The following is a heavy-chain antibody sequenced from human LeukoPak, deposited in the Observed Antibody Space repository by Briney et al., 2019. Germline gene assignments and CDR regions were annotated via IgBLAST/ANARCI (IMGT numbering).Heavy chain of an antibody. V-gene: IGHV4-39*01. D-gene: IGHD6-19*01. CDR1: GDSISSSSYY. CDR3: ARFCTAVAGSLMYYFDY. J-gene: IGHJ4*02. Sequence: SETLSLTCTVSGDSISSSSYYWGWIRQPPGKGLEWIGSIYYSGTTYYNPSLKSRVTISVDTSKNQFSLKLSSVTAADTAVYYCARFCTAVAGSLMYYFDYWGQGTLVTVSS. CDR2: IYYSGTT.